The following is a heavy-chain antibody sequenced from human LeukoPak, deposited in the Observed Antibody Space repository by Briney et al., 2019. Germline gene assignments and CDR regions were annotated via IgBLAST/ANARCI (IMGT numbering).Heavy chain of an antibody. J-gene: IGHJ6*02. CDR2: IRSKANNYAT. CDR1: GFIFSDST. D-gene: IGHD4/OR15-4a*01. V-gene: IGHV3-73*01. Sequence: GGSLRPSCPASGFIFSDSTVHWVRQASGTGLEWVGRIRSKANNYATAYATSVQGRFTLSRDDSKNTAYLQMNSLKIEDTAVYYCIRGATSGSYYGFDVWGQGATVTV. CDR3: IRGATSGSYYGFDV.